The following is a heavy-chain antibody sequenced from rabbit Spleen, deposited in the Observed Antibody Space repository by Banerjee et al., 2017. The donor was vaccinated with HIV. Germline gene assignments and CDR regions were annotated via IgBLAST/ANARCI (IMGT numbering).Heavy chain of an antibody. CDR2: IDAGGTGTT. V-gene: IGHV1S40*01. D-gene: IGHD8-1*01. CDR3: ARDAARSIQISFEL. J-gene: IGHJ6*01. Sequence: QQLEESGGDLVKPGASLTLICTASGFSFSSSYYMCWVRQAPGKGLEWIACIDAGGTGTTYCASWAKGRFTISKTSSTTVTLQMTSLTAADTATHFCARDAARSIQISFELWGPGTLVTVS. CDR1: GFSFSSSYY.